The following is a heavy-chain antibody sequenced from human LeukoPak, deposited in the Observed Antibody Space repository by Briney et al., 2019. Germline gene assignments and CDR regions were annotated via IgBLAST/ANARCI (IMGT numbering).Heavy chain of an antibody. CDR1: GFSFSSYS. CDR3: ARSFSGSYGCDY. J-gene: IGHJ4*02. V-gene: IGHV3-48*01. Sequence: PGGSLRLSCAASGFSFSSYSINWVRQAPGKGLEWVSYISSSSTIYYADSVKGRFTISRDNAKNSVYLQMNSLRAEDTAVYYCARSFSGSYGCDYWGQGTLVTVSS. CDR2: ISSSSTI. D-gene: IGHD1-26*01.